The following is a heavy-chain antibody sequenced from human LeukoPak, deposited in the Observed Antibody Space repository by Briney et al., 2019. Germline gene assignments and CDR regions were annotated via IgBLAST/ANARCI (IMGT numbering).Heavy chain of an antibody. D-gene: IGHD3-16*02. CDR2: INHSGST. Sequence: TSSETLSLTCAVYGGSFSGYYWSWIRQPPGKGLEWIGEINHSGSTNYNPSLKSRVTISVDTSKNQFSLKLSSVTAADTAVYYCARGANYDYVWGSYRYFDYWGQGTLVTVSS. CDR1: GGSFSGYY. J-gene: IGHJ4*02. CDR3: ARGANYDYVWGSYRYFDY. V-gene: IGHV4-34*01.